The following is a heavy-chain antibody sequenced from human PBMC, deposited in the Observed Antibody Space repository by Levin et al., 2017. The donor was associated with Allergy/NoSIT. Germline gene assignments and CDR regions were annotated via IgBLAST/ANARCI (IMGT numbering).Heavy chain of an antibody. CDR3: ARGAIEYDDYPVFDY. V-gene: IGHV4-4*07. J-gene: IGHJ4*02. Sequence: SQTLSLTCTVSGDSLTTYYWTWIRQPAGKGLEWLGRIHGTGSTNYNPSLKSRVTMSVDTSKNQFSLKLNSVTAADMAVYDCARGAIEYDDYPVFDYWGQGTLVTVSS. CDR2: IHGTGST. D-gene: IGHD4-17*01. CDR1: GDSLTTYY.